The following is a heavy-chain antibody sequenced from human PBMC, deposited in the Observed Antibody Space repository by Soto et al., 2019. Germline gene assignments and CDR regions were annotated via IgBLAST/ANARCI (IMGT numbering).Heavy chain of an antibody. Sequence: QVQLVQSGAGVKKPGSSVKVSCKASGGTFSSYTISWVRQAPGQGLEWMGRIIPILGIANYAQKFQGRVTITADKSTSTAYTELSSLRSEDTAVYYCARTTVTTFTFWGQGTLVTVSS. CDR2: IIPILGIA. CDR3: ARTTVTTFTF. D-gene: IGHD4-17*01. J-gene: IGHJ4*02. CDR1: GGTFSSYT. V-gene: IGHV1-69*02.